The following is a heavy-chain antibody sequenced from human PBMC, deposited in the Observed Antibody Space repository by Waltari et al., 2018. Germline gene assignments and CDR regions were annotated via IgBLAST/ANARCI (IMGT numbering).Heavy chain of an antibody. J-gene: IGHJ5*02. CDR3: ARYCSSTSCYERWFDP. D-gene: IGHD2-2*01. CDR1: GGSISSYY. CDR2: IYTSGGT. Sequence: QVQLQESGPGLVKPSETLSLTCTVSGGSISSYYWSWIRQPAGKGLEWIGRIYTSGGTNYNPPLKSRVTMSVDTSKNQFSLKLSSVTAADTAVYYCARYCSSTSCYERWFDPWGQGTLVTVSS. V-gene: IGHV4-4*07.